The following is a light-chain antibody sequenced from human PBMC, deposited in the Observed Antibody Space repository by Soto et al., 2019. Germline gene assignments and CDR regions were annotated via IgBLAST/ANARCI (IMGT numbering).Light chain of an antibody. CDR3: QQDYNLLT. V-gene: IGKV3D-7*01. Sequence: PGERVTLSCRASQSVSSSYLTWYQQKPGQAPRLLIYGASTRATSIPARFSGSGSGTDFTLTISCLQPEDFAVYYCQQDYNLLTFGGGTKVEIK. CDR2: GAS. J-gene: IGKJ4*01. CDR1: QSVSSSY.